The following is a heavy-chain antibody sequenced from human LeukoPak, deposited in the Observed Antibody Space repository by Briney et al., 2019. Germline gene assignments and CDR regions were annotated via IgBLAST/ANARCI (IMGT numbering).Heavy chain of an antibody. V-gene: IGHV3-23*01. Sequence: GGSLRLSCAASGFTFNSYAMTWVRQAPGRGLECVSSIGAGSGTTHYADSVKGRFTISRDNSKNTLYLQMNSLRAEDTALYYCARSYSSRSFYYMDVWGKGTTVTVS. CDR3: ARSYSSRSFYYMDV. CDR1: GFTFNSYA. CDR2: IGAGSGTT. J-gene: IGHJ6*03. D-gene: IGHD6-13*01.